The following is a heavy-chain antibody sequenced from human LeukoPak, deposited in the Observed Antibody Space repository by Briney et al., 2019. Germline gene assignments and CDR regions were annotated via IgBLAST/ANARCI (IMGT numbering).Heavy chain of an antibody. CDR1: GFTFSSYS. V-gene: IGHV3-21*04. CDR3: AKGTDIVVVPAAISS. Sequence: PGGSLRLSCAASGFTFSSYSMNWVRQAPGKGLEWVSSISSSSSYLYYADSVKGRFTISRDNSKNTLYLQMNSLRAEDTAVYYCAKGTDIVVVPAAISSWGQGTLVTVSS. J-gene: IGHJ5*02. CDR2: ISSSSSYL. D-gene: IGHD2-2*01.